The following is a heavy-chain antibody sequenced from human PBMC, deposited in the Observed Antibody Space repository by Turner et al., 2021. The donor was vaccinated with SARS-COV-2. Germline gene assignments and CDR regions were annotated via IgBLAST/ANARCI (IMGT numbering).Heavy chain of an antibody. CDR2: IYYSGST. D-gene: IGHD3-22*01. CDR3: ATETITMIVVANWYFDL. J-gene: IGHJ2*01. Sequence: QLQLQESRPGPLTPSETLSLTSTVSGGSISSISYYWGWIRQPPGKGLEWIGSIYYSGSTYYNPSLKSRVTISVDTSKNQFSLKLSSVTAADTAVYYCATETITMIVVANWYFDLWGRGTLVTVSS. CDR1: GGSISSISYY. V-gene: IGHV4-39*02.